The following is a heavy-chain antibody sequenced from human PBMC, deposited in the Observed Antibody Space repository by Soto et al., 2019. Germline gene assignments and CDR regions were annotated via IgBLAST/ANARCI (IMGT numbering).Heavy chain of an antibody. CDR3: AKQLRGSGWYPLDS. J-gene: IGHJ4*02. Sequence: PGGSLRRSWTASGFSLSSSDMHWGRQAPGKGLEWLAVSSFDGTQQFYGDSVKGRFTVSRDNSNNTLYLEMNSLRTEDTAVYYCAKQLRGSGWYPLDSWGQGTPVTVSS. CDR1: GFSLSSSD. CDR2: SSFDGTQQ. V-gene: IGHV3-30*18. D-gene: IGHD6-19*01.